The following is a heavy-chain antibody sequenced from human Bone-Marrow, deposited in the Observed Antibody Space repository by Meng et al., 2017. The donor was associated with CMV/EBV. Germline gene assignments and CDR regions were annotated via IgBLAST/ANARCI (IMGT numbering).Heavy chain of an antibody. D-gene: IGHD2-8*02. J-gene: IGHJ6*02. Sequence: SVKVSCKASGGTFSSYAISWVRQAPGQGLEWMGGIIPILGIANYAQKFQGRVTITADKSTSTAYMELSSLRSEDTAVYYCARDFAGGSVDVWGQGTTVTVSS. V-gene: IGHV1-69*10. CDR1: GGTFSSYA. CDR3: ARDFAGGSVDV. CDR2: IIPILGIA.